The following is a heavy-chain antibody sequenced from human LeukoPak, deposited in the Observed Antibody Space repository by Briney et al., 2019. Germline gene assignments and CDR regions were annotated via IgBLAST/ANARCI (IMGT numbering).Heavy chain of an antibody. CDR3: ASGGLRSHFDY. CDR1: GFTVSSNY. V-gene: IGHV3-53*01. CDR2: IYSGGST. D-gene: IGHD4-17*01. J-gene: IGHJ4*02. Sequence: GGSLRLSCAASGFTVSSNYMSWVRQAPGKGLEWVSVIYSGGSTYYADSVKGRSTISRDNSKNTLYLQMNSLRAEDTAVYYCASGGLRSHFDYWGQGTLVTVSS.